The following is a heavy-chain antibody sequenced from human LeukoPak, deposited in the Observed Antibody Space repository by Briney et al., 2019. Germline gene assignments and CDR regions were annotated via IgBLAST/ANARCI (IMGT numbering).Heavy chain of an antibody. V-gene: IGHV3-30*04. J-gene: IGHJ4*02. CDR2: ISYDGSNI. CDR1: GFTFSNFV. CDR3: ARDLARGYSYGLFDY. D-gene: IGHD5-18*01. Sequence: GGSLRLSCAASGFTFSNFVMHWVRQTPGKGLEWVAVISYDGSNIYYRDSVKGRFTISRDNSKNTLYLQMNSLRAEDTAVYYCARDLARGYSYGLFDYWGQGTLVTVSS.